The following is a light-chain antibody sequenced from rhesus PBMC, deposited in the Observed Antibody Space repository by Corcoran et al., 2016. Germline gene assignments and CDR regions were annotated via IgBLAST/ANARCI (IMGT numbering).Light chain of an antibody. CDR1: SSYLGGYNY. Sequence: QAALTQPPSVSGSPGQSVTISCTGTSSYLGGYNYVSWYQQHPGKAPKLMIYDVSKRPSGVSDRFSGSKSGNPASLTISGLQAEDEADYYCSSYEGSNTFHIFGAGTRLTVL. V-gene: IGLV2-23*01. CDR2: DVS. CDR3: SSYEGSNTFHI. J-gene: IGLJ1*01.